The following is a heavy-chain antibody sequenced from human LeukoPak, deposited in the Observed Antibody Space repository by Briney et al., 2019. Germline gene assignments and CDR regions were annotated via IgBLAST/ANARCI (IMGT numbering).Heavy chain of an antibody. CDR3: EGVLIFGWGILGY. J-gene: IGHJ4*02. D-gene: IGHD3-10*01. Sequence: SETLSLTCAVYGGSFSGYYWSWIRQPPGKGLEWIGEINHSGSTNYNPSLKSRVTISVDTSKNQFSLKLSSVTAADTAVYYVEGVLIFGWGILGYGGQGTRVTVSS. V-gene: IGHV4-34*01. CDR1: GGSFSGYY. CDR2: INHSGST.